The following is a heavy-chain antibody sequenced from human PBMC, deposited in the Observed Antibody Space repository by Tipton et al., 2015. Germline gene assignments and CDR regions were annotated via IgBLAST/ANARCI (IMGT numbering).Heavy chain of an antibody. V-gene: IGHV3-20*04. Sequence: TLSLTCAASGFNFDVYGMSWVRQAPGKGLEWISDINWDGSRAGYADSVKGRFTISRDNAKNSLYLQMNSLRAEDTAFYYCARQEGTGVYFYFDYWGQGTPVTVSS. CDR3: ARQEGTGVYFYFDY. CDR2: INWDGSRA. CDR1: GFNFDVYG. D-gene: IGHD5/OR15-5a*01. J-gene: IGHJ4*02.